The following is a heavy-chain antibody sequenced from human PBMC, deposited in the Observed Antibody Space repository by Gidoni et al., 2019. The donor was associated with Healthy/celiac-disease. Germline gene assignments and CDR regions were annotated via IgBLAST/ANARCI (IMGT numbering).Heavy chain of an antibody. CDR2: MNPNSGNT. CDR1: GYTFTSYD. D-gene: IGHD6-19*01. CDR3: ARTYSSGFRYYYGMDV. V-gene: IGHV1-8*01. J-gene: IGHJ6*02. Sequence: QVQLVQSGAEVKKPGASVKVYCKASGYTFTSYDINWVRQATGQGLEWMGWMNPNSGNTGYAQKFQGRVTMTRNTSISTAYMELSSLRSEDTAVYYCARTYSSGFRYYYGMDVWGQGTTVTVSS.